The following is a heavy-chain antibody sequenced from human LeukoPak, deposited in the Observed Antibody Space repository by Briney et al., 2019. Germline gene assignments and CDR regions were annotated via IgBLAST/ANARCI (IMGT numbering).Heavy chain of an antibody. CDR3: ARDTWELLRNDAFDI. CDR1: GFTFSSYG. D-gene: IGHD1-26*01. CDR2: ISSSSSYI. J-gene: IGHJ3*02. V-gene: IGHV3-21*01. Sequence: GGSLRLSCAASGFTFSSYGMHWVRQAPGKGLEWVSSISSSSSYIYYADSVKGRFTISRDNAKNSLYLQMNSLRAEDTAVYYCARDTWELLRNDAFDIWGQGTMVTVSS.